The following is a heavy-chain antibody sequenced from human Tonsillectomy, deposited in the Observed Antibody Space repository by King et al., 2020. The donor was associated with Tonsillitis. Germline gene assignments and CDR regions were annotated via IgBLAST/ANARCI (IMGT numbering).Heavy chain of an antibody. CDR3: TTDLFRWYYYYGMDV. V-gene: IGHV3-15*01. CDR2: IKSKTDGGTT. CDR1: GFTFSNAW. J-gene: IGHJ6*02. Sequence: VQLVQSGGGLVKPGGSLRLSCAASGFTFSNAWMTWVRQAPGKGLEWVGRIKSKTDGGTTDYAAPVKGRFTISRDDSKNTLYLQMNSLKTEDTAVYYCTTDLFRWYYYYGMDVWGQGTTVTVSS. D-gene: IGHD2-21*01.